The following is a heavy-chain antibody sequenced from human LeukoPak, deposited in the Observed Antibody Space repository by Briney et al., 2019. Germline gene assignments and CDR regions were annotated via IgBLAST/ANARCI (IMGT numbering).Heavy chain of an antibody. CDR1: GGSISSYY. CDR3: ARETTGAFPDAFDI. Sequence: SETLSLTCTVSGGSISSYYWSWIRQPAGKGLEWIGRIYTSGSTNYDPSLKSRVTVSVDTSKNQFSLKLSSVTAADTAVYYCARETTGAFPDAFDIWGQGTMVTVSS. J-gene: IGHJ3*02. CDR2: IYTSGST. D-gene: IGHD4-17*01. V-gene: IGHV4-4*07.